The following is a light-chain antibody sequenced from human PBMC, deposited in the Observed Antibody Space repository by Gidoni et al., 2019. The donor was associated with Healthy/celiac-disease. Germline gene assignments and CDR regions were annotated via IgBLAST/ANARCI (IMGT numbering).Light chain of an antibody. CDR1: QSVSSY. J-gene: IGKJ2*01. CDR2: DAS. V-gene: IGKV3-11*01. Sequence: EIVLTQSPATLSLSPGERATLSCRASQSVSSYLAWYQQKPGQAPRRLIYDASNRATGIPARFSGSGSGTDFTLTISSLEPEDFAVYYCQQRSNWLYTFXQXTKLEIK. CDR3: QQRSNWLYT.